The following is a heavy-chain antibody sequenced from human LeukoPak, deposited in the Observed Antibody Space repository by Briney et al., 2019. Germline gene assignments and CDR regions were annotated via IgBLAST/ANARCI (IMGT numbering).Heavy chain of an antibody. J-gene: IGHJ5*02. V-gene: IGHV4-39*07. Sequence: PSETLSLTCTVSGGSISSSSYYWGWIRQPPGKGLEWIGSIYYSGSTYYNPSLKSRVTISVDTSKNQFSLKLSSVTAADTAVYYCARDPSVLRFLEWLPQFDPWGQGTLVTVSS. CDR2: IYYSGST. CDR3: ARDPSVLRFLEWLPQFDP. D-gene: IGHD3-3*01. CDR1: GGSISSSSYY.